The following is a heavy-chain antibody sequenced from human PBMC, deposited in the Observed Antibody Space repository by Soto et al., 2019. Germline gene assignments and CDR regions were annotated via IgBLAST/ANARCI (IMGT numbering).Heavy chain of an antibody. V-gene: IGHV3-49*03. D-gene: IGHD1-1*01. CDR1: GFTFGDYA. J-gene: IGHJ6*02. CDR3: TTYTHVSTYSYFGTDV. CDR2: IRSKAYGGTT. Sequence: PGGSLRLSCTGSGFTFGDYAMRWSRQAPGKGLEWVGVIRSKAYGGTTDYAASVKGRFTILRDDSKSIAYLQMSSLQTEDTGVYYCTTYTHVSTYSYFGTDVWGHGTTVTVSS.